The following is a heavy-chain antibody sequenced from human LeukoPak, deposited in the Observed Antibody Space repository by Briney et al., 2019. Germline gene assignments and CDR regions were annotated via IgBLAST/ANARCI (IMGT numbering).Heavy chain of an antibody. CDR2: ISWNSGSI. J-gene: IGHJ6*03. CDR1: GFTFDDYA. D-gene: IGHD6-13*01. Sequence: PGGSLRLSCAASGFTFDDYAMHWVRQAPGKGLEWVSGISWNSGSIGYADSVKGRFTISRDNAKNSLYLQMNSLRAEDTAVYYCAKEEQYSSSWYYYYYYYMDVWGKGTTVTISS. CDR3: AKEEQYSSSWYYYYYYYMDV. V-gene: IGHV3-9*01.